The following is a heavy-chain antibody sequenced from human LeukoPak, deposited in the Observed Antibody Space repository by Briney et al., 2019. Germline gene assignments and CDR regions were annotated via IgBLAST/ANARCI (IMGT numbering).Heavy chain of an antibody. Sequence: GGSLRLSCAVSGFTVSSNYMSWVRQAPGRGLEWVSVIYSGSSSTYYTDSVKGRFTISRHNSKNTLYLQMNSLRAEDTAVYYCAPDAYHWGQGTLVTVSS. V-gene: IGHV3-53*04. J-gene: IGHJ5*02. CDR3: APDAYH. CDR2: IYSGSSST. CDR1: GFTVSSNY.